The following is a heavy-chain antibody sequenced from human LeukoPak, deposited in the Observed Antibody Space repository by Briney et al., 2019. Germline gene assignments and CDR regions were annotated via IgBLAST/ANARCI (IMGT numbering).Heavy chain of an antibody. J-gene: IGHJ6*03. CDR3: ARAIFGVVISLPPYYYYHYMDV. D-gene: IGHD3-3*01. Sequence: ASVKVSCKASGYTFTSYDINWVRQATGQELEWMGWMNPNSGNTGYAQKFQGRVTMTRNTSISTAYMELSSLRSEDTAVYYCARAIFGVVISLPPYYYYHYMDVWGKGTTVTVSS. V-gene: IGHV1-8*01. CDR2: MNPNSGNT. CDR1: GYTFTSYD.